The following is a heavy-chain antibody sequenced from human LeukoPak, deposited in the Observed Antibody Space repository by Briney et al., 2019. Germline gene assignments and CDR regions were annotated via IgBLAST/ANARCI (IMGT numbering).Heavy chain of an antibody. Sequence: SETLSLTCTVSGGSVSSGSYYWSWIRQPPGKGLEWIGYIYYSGSTNHNPSLKSRVTISVDTSKSQFSLKLSSVTAADTAVYYCAREGPVFVEMATIEQYYFDYWGQGTLVTVSS. CDR1: GGSVSSGSYY. D-gene: IGHD5-24*01. V-gene: IGHV4-61*01. J-gene: IGHJ4*02. CDR2: IYYSGST. CDR3: AREGPVFVEMATIEQYYFDY.